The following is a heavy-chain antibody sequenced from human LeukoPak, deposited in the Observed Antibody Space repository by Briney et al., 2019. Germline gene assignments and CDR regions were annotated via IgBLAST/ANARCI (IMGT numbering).Heavy chain of an antibody. CDR3: ARSYYDFWSGPDY. D-gene: IGHD3-3*01. J-gene: IGHJ4*02. Sequence: PGGSLRLSCAASGFTFSSYAMHWVRQAPGKGLEWVAVISYDGSNKYYADSVKGRFTISRDNSKNTRYLQMNSLRAEDTAVYYCARSYYDFWSGPDYWGQGTLVTVSS. CDR1: GFTFSSYA. V-gene: IGHV3-30-3*01. CDR2: ISYDGSNK.